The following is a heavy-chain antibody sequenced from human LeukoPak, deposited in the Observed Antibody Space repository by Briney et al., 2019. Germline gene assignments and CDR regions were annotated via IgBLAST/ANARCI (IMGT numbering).Heavy chain of an antibody. V-gene: IGHV1-69*05. CDR3: ARELLGNPFDY. CDR2: IIPIFGTA. CDR1: GGTFSSYT. D-gene: IGHD7-27*01. Sequence: ASVKVSCKASGGTFSSYTISWVRQAPGQGLEWMGRIIPIFGTANNAQKFQGRVTITTDEPTSTAYMELSSLRSEDTAVYYCARELLGNPFDYWGQGTLVTVSS. J-gene: IGHJ4*02.